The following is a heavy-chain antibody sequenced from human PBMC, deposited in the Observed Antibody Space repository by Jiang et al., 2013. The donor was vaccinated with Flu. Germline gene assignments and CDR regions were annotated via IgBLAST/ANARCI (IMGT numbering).Heavy chain of an antibody. Sequence: VQLVESGGGLVQPGGSLRLSCAASGFTFSSYWMHWVRQAPGKGLVWVSRINGDERTTSYADSVKGRFTISRDNAKNTLYLQMNSLRAEDTAVYYCARVYTNNFYGTGYFDYWGQGALVTVSS. J-gene: IGHJ4*02. V-gene: IGHV3-74*01. CDR3: ARVYTNNFYGTGYFDY. D-gene: IGHD1-1*01. CDR2: INGDERTT. CDR1: GFTFSSYW.